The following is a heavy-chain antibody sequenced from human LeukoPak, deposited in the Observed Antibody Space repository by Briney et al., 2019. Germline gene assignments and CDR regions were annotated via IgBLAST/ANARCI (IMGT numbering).Heavy chain of an antibody. CDR1: GFTFSSYG. CDR2: ISGSGGST. CDR3: AKWGVFPRIRYLDY. Sequence: GALRLSCAASGFTFSSYGMSWVRQAPGKGLEWVSAISGSGGSTYYADSVKGRFTISRDNSKNTLYLQMNSLRAEDTAVYYCAKWGVFPRIRYLDYWGQGTLVTVSS. J-gene: IGHJ4*02. V-gene: IGHV3-23*01. D-gene: IGHD3-9*01.